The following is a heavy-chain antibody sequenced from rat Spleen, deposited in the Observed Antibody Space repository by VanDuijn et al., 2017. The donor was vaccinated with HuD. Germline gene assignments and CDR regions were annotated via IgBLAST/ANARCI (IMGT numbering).Heavy chain of an antibody. CDR1: GFSLTNYH. V-gene: IGHV4-2*01. J-gene: IGHJ2*01. Sequence: VQLKESGPGLVQPSQTLSLTCTVSGFSLTNYHISWVRQAPGKGLEWIGEVNKDSNIITYSTSLKDKVTISRDNAQNTLYLQMSKLGSEDTAIYYCARHGYNSYFDYWGQGVMVTVSS. D-gene: IGHD1-9*01. CDR3: ARHGYNSYFDY. CDR2: VNKDSNII.